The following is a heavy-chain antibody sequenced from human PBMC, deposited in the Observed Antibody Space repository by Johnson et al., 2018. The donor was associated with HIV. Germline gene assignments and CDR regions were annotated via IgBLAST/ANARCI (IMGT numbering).Heavy chain of an antibody. D-gene: IGHD3-22*01. CDR3: AKDHGSSGQGTFDI. V-gene: IGHV3-30*02. Sequence: QVQLVESGGGLIQPGGSLRLSCAASGFTVSSNYMSWVRQAPGQGLEWVAYIRNDASNRYYADPVKGRFTISRDNSKNTLYLQMNSLRAEDTALYYCAKDHGSSGQGTFDIWGQGTMVTVSS. CDR1: GFTVSSNY. CDR2: IRNDASNR. J-gene: IGHJ3*02.